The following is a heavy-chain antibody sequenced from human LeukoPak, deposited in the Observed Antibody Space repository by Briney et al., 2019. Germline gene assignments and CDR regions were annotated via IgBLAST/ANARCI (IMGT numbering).Heavy chain of an antibody. CDR3: TRDRYSSGWGTFDY. CDR1: GFTFGDYA. CDR2: IRTKAYGGTT. D-gene: IGHD6-19*01. V-gene: IGHV3-49*04. J-gene: IGHJ4*02. Sequence: PGRSLSLSCTASGFTFGDYAISWVRQAPGKGLEWVGFIRTKAYGGTTQYAASVKDRFTISRDDSKNFAYLQINSPKTEDTAVYYCTRDRYSSGWGTFDYWGQGALVTVSS.